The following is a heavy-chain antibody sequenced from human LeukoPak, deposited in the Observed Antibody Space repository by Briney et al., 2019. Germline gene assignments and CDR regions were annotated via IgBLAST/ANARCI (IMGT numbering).Heavy chain of an antibody. V-gene: IGHV3-21*01. CDR1: GFTFSSYG. CDR2: ISPSSSSI. CDR3: ARETYNDFWSGLNWFDP. D-gene: IGHD3-3*01. J-gene: IGHJ5*02. Sequence: PGGSLRLSCAASGFTFSSYGMHWVRQAPGKGLEWVSSISPSSSSIYYADSVRGRFTVSRDNAKKSLSLQMNSLRVEDTAIYYCARETYNDFWSGLNWFDPWGQGTLVTVSS.